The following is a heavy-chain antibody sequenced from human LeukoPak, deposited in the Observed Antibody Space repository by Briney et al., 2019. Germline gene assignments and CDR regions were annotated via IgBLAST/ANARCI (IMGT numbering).Heavy chain of an antibody. D-gene: IGHD5-18*01. J-gene: IGHJ4*02. V-gene: IGHV4-38-2*02. CDR2: IYHSGRT. CDR3: ARGSGGYSYGCFHYYYFDY. CDR1: GYSISNGYY. Sequence: PSETLSLTCTVSGYSISNGYYWGWMRQPPGKGLEWIGSIYHSGRTHYNPSLKSRVIISVDTSKNYFSLKLSSVTAADTAVYYCARGSGGYSYGCFHYYYFDYWGQGTLVTVSS.